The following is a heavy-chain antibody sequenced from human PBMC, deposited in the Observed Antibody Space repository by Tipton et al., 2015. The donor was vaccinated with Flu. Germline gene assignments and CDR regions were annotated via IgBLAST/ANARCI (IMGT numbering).Heavy chain of an antibody. D-gene: IGHD2-15*01. CDR1: GFTFSNYV. CDR2: ISGSSIYT. CDR3: RCSAAEGVDY. J-gene: IGHJ4*01. V-gene: IGHV3-23*01. Sequence: SLRLSCAASGFTFSNYVMTWVRQAPGKGLEWVSGISGSSIYTYYADSVKGRFTISRDNSRNTVYRQMNSLRAEDTAVYYGRCSAAEGVDYWGQGTLATGSS.